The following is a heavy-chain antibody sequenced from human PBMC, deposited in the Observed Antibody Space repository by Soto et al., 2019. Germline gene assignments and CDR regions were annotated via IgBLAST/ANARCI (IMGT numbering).Heavy chain of an antibody. V-gene: IGHV1-8*01. CDR2: MNPNNGNT. CDR1: AYTFPSYD. J-gene: IGHJ4*02. Sequence: GASVKVCCKAAAYTFPSYDINWVRQATGQDFEWMGWMNPNNGNTAYAQKFQGRVTMTRDTSKSTAFMELSSLTSEDTAVYYCARGPRNWGVDYWGQGTLVTVSS. CDR3: ARGPRNWGVDY. D-gene: IGHD7-27*01.